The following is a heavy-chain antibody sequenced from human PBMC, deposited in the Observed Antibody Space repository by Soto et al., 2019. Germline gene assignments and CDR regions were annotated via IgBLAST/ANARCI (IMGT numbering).Heavy chain of an antibody. V-gene: IGHV3-23*01. CDR3: ARVKQLVSYYFDY. CDR1: GFTFSSYA. Sequence: GGSLRLSCAASGFTFSSYAMSWVRQAPGKGLEWVSAISGSGGSTYYADSVKGRFTISRDNSKNTLYLQMNSLRAEDTAVYYCARVKQLVSYYFDYWGQGTLVTVSS. D-gene: IGHD6-6*01. CDR2: ISGSGGST. J-gene: IGHJ4*02.